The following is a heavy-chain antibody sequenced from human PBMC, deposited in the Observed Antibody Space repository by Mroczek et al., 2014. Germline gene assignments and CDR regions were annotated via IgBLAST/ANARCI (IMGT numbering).Heavy chain of an antibody. CDR2: IYYSGST. CDR3: ASLEKDIVVVPAATRGWFDP. V-gene: IGHV4-39*01. D-gene: IGHD2-2*01. CDR1: GGSISSSSYY. Sequence: QVQLQQWGPGLVKPSETLSLTCTVSGGSISSSSYYWGWIRQPPGKGLEWIGSIYYSGSTYYNPSLKSRVTISVDTSKNQFSLKLSSVTAADTAVYYCASLEKDIVVVPAATRGWFDPWGQGTLVTVSS. J-gene: IGHJ5*02.